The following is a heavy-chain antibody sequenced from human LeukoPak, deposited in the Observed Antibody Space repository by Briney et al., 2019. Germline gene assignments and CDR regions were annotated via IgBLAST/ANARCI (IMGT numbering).Heavy chain of an antibody. Sequence: ASVKVSCKASGYTFTSYGITWVRQAPGQGLEWMGWINAYNGNTNYAQKLQGRVIMTTDISTSTAYMELRNLTSDDTAVYYCARAQYDFWRGYPPDVWGKGTTVTVSS. CDR2: INAYNGNT. D-gene: IGHD3-3*01. CDR3: ARAQYDFWRGYPPDV. J-gene: IGHJ6*04. V-gene: IGHV1-18*01. CDR1: GYTFTSYG.